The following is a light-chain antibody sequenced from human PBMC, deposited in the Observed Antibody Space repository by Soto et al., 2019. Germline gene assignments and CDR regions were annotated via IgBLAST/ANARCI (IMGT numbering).Light chain of an antibody. CDR2: EVS. CDR1: SSDVGGYNY. J-gene: IGLJ3*02. V-gene: IGLV2-14*01. CDR3: TSYTRRNTLL. Sequence: QSVLTQPASVSGSPGQSITISCTGTSSDVGGYNYVSWYQHPPGKAPKLIIYEVSNRPSWVSNRFSGSKSGNKASLTISGLQAEDEADYYCTSYTRRNTLLFGGGTKLTVL.